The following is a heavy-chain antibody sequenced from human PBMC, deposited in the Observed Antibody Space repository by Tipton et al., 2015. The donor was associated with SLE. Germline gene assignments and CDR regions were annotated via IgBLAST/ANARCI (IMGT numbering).Heavy chain of an antibody. CDR2: ISDTGSTV. CDR1: GFTFSENY. Sequence: SLRLSCAASGFTFSENYMSWIRQAPGKGLECISYISDTGSTVFYAESVKGRFTVSRDNAKNSLYLQMKSLTDGDTAVYYCVRDWGGPGGYGMDAWGQGTTVTVSS. J-gene: IGHJ6*02. CDR3: VRDWGGPGGYGMDA. V-gene: IGHV3-11*04. D-gene: IGHD2-15*01.